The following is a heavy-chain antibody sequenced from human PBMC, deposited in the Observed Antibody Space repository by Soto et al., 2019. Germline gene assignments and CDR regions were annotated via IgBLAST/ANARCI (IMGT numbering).Heavy chain of an antibody. CDR1: GFTFSTYG. CDR2: ISYDGSNK. J-gene: IGHJ4*02. D-gene: IGHD5-18*01. CDR3: SKGFSYSVIDY. Sequence: QVQLVESGGGVVQPGRSLRLSCAASGFTFSTYGMHWVRQAPGKGLEWVAVISYDGSNKYYSDSVKGRFTISRDNSKNSLYLQMCRWRAEDTAVYYCSKGFSYSVIDYWSQGTLVTLSS. V-gene: IGHV3-30*18.